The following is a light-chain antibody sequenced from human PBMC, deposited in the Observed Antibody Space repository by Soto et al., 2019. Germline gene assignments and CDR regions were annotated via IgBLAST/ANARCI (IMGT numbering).Light chain of an antibody. J-gene: IGKJ1*01. CDR1: QSVSSN. V-gene: IGKV3-15*01. Sequence: IVMTQSPATLSVSPGERATLSCRASQSVSSNLAWYQQKPGQAPSLLIYGAFTRATGIPARFSGSGSGTEFTLTISSLQTEDFAVYFCQQYNIWPGTFGQGTKVDIK. CDR2: GAF. CDR3: QQYNIWPGT.